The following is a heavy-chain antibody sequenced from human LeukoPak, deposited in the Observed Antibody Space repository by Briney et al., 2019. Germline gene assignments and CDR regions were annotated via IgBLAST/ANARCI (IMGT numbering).Heavy chain of an antibody. V-gene: IGHV3-23*01. CDR3: ATHTKMRGYYYDSSGYYFDY. Sequence: GGSLRLSCAASGFTFSSYAMSWVSQAPGKGLEWVSAISGSGGSTYYADSVKGRFTISRDNSKNTLYLQMNSLRAEDTAVYYCATHTKMRGYYYDSSGYYFDYWGQGTLVTVSS. CDR2: ISGSGGST. D-gene: IGHD3-22*01. J-gene: IGHJ4*02. CDR1: GFTFSSYA.